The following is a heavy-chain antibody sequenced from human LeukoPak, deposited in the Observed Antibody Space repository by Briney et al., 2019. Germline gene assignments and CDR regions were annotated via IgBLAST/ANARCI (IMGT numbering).Heavy chain of an antibody. D-gene: IGHD3-22*01. CDR1: GFTFTDAW. V-gene: IGHV3-15*01. CDR3: AHDSSAYYTFHY. CDR2: IKSKGGGGTA. Sequence: GGSLRLSCVVSGFTFTDAWMSWVRQAPGKGLECIGRIKSKGGGGTADYAAPVKGRFTISRDDSKNTVYLQMNSLKTEDTAVYFCAHDSSAYYTFHYWGQGILVTVSS. J-gene: IGHJ4*02.